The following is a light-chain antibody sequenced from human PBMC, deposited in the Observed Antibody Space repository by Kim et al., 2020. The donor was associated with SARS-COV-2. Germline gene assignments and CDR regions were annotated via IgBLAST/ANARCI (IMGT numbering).Light chain of an antibody. J-gene: IGKJ1*01. CDR2: GAS. Sequence: SPGGSATLSCRASQSISSNLAWYQQRPGQPPRLLIYGASSRATGVPARFSGSGSATEFTLTISSLQSEDFAVYYCQQYNNWPETFGQGTKVDIK. CDR3: QQYNNWPET. V-gene: IGKV3-15*01. CDR1: QSISSN.